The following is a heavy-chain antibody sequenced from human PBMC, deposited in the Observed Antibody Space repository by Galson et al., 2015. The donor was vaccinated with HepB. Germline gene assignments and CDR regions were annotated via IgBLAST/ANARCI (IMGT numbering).Heavy chain of an antibody. D-gene: IGHD4-11*01. CDR3: ARDRPLRVNNNNYHDAFDN. V-gene: IGHV3-21*01. Sequence: SLRLSCAASGFTFSDSSMNWVRQGPGKGLEWVSSLSESSSYIYYADSVKGRFTVFRDNARNSLYLQMISLRAEDTAIYYFARDRPLRVNNNNYHDAFDNSVKGTIVTPS. J-gene: IGHJ3*02. CDR2: LSESSSYI. CDR1: GFTFSDSS.